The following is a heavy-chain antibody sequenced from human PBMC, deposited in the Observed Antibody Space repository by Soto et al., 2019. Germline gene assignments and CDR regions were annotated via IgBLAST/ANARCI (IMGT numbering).Heavy chain of an antibody. CDR2: ISSNGGST. Sequence: GGSLRLSCSASGFTFSSYAMHWVRQAPGKGLEYVSAISSNGGSTYYADSVKGRFTISRDNSKNTLYLQMSSLRAEDTAVYYCVSGASSGWYRLGSYYGMDVWGQGTTVTVSS. D-gene: IGHD6-19*01. J-gene: IGHJ6*02. CDR3: VSGASSGWYRLGSYYGMDV. CDR1: GFTFSSYA. V-gene: IGHV3-64D*08.